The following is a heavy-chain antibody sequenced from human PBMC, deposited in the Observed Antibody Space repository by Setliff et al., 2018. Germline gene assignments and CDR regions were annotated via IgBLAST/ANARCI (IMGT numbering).Heavy chain of an antibody. CDR1: GFTFDKYW. CDR3: AKVKKQLIRGSGFDL. CDR2: INGDATIT. D-gene: IGHD1-1*01. V-gene: IGHV3-74*01. J-gene: IGHJ4*02. Sequence: GSLRLSCAVYGFTFDKYWMYWVRQAPGKGLEWVSRINGDATITNYADSVKGRFTISRDNSENTLDLQMNSLRVEDTALYYCAKVKKQLIRGSGFDLWGQGTLVTVSS.